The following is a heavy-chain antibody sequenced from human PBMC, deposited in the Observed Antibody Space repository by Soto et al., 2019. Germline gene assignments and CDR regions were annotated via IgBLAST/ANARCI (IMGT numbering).Heavy chain of an antibody. CDR2: IYHSGST. Sequence: QVQLQESGPGLVKPSGTQSLTCAVSGGSISSSNWWSWVRQPPGKGLEWIGEIYHSGSTNYNPSLKSRVTISVDKSKNQFSLKLSSVTAADTAVYYCARDWGIVLVTAPSSLGYWGQGTLVTVSS. CDR3: ARDWGIVLVTAPSSLGY. CDR1: GGSISSSNW. J-gene: IGHJ4*02. D-gene: IGHD2-21*02. V-gene: IGHV4-4*02.